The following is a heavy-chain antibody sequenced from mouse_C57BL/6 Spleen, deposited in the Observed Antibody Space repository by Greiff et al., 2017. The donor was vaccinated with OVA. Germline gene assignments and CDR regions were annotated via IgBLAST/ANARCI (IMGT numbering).Heavy chain of an antibody. V-gene: IGHV3-6*01. CDR1: GYSITSGYY. CDR3: ARMEDYDRRYFDG. CDR2: ISYDGSN. D-gene: IGHD2-4*01. J-gene: IGHJ1*03. Sequence: EVQLQQSGPGLVKPSQSLSLTCSVTGYSITSGYYWNWIRQFPGNKLEWMGYISYDGSNNYNPSLKNRISITRDTSKNQFFLKLNSVTTEDTATYYCARMEDYDRRYFDGWGTGTTVTVSS.